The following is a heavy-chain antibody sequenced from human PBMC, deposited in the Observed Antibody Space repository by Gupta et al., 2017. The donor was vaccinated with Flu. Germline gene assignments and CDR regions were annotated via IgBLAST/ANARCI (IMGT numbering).Heavy chain of an antibody. J-gene: IGHJ6*02. Sequence: QVQLQESGPGLVKPPQTLSLTCTVSGCSINSGRYYWSWIRQPAGKGLEWIGRIYTSGSTNYNPSLKSRVTISVDTSKNQFSLKLNSLTAADTAVYYCARDRSSWYGMDVWGQGTTVTVSS. CDR1: GCSINSGRYY. D-gene: IGHD6-13*01. CDR3: ARDRSSWYGMDV. V-gene: IGHV4-61*02. CDR2: IYTSGST.